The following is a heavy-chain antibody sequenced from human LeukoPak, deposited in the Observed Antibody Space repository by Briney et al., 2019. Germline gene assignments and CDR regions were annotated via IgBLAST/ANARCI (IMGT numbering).Heavy chain of an antibody. CDR3: ARDKFGDSTIGY. Sequence: GGSLRLSCAASGFTFSSYAMSWVRQAPGKGLEWVSAVSGSGGSTYYADSVKGRFTISRDNAKNSLYLQMNSLRAEDTAVYYCARDKFGDSTIGYWGQGTLVTVSS. CDR1: GFTFSSYA. V-gene: IGHV3-23*01. CDR2: VSGSGGST. D-gene: IGHD3-16*01. J-gene: IGHJ4*02.